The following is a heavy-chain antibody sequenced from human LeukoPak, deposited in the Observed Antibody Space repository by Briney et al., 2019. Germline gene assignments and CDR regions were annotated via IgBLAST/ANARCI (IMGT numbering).Heavy chain of an antibody. CDR1: GFTVSSNY. J-gene: IGHJ4*02. V-gene: IGHV3-66*01. CDR3: ARAATVTAESAFGY. CDR2: VYRDDST. D-gene: IGHD4-17*01. Sequence: GGSLRLSCAASGFTVSSNYMSWVRQAPGKGLEWVSLVYRDDSTYYADSVKGRFTISRDNSKHTLYLQMGSLRTEDMAVYYCARAATVTAESAFGYWGQGTLVTVSS.